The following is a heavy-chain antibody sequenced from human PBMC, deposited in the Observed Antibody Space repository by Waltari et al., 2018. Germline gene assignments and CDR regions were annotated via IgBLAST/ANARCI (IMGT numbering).Heavy chain of an antibody. Sequence: EVQLVESGGGLVQPGGSLRLSCAASGFTFSRYWMHWVRQAPGKGLVWVSRINSDGSSTSYADSVKGRFTISRDNAKNTLYLQMNSLRAEDTAVYYCARDSPEDSSGDDFDYWGQGTLVTVSS. CDR1: GFTFSRYW. D-gene: IGHD3-22*01. CDR3: ARDSPEDSSGDDFDY. V-gene: IGHV3-74*01. J-gene: IGHJ4*02. CDR2: INSDGSST.